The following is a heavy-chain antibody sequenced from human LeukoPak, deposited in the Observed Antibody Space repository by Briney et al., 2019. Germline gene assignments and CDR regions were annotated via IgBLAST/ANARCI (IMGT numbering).Heavy chain of an antibody. CDR2: INHSGST. Sequence: SETLSLTCAVYGGSFSGYYWSWIRQPPGKGLEWIGEINHSGSTNYNPSLKSRVTISVDTSKNQFSPKLSSVTAADTAVYYCASTTTGGSGSYSYWGQGTLVTVSS. J-gene: IGHJ4*02. CDR1: GGSFSGYY. V-gene: IGHV4-34*01. CDR3: ASTTTGGSGSYSY. D-gene: IGHD3-10*01.